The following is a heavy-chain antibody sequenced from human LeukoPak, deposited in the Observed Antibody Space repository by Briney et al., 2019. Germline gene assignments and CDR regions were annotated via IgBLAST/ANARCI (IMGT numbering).Heavy chain of an antibody. V-gene: IGHV1-8*03. CDR1: GYTFTSYD. CDR3: SHTYSHSAAELYYYYYMDV. CDR2: MNPNSGNT. Sequence: ASVKVSCKASGYTFTSYDINWVRQATGQGLEWMGWMNPNSGNTGYAQKFQGRVTITRNTSISTAYMELSSLRSEDTAVYYCSHTYSHSAAELYYYYYMDVWGKGTTVTVSS. D-gene: IGHD6-25*01. J-gene: IGHJ6*03.